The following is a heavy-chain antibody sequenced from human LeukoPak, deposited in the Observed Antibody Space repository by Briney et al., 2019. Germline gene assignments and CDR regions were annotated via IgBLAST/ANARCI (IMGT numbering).Heavy chain of an antibody. V-gene: IGHV4-39*07. CDR3: TAEKNGSPHY. Sequence: PSQTLSLTCTVSRGSVSSSHYYWSWVRQPPGKGLEWIASIYYTGSTYYNPSLKSRVTISLDMSKNEFFLTMTSVTAADTAVYFCTAEKNGSPHYWGQGTQVTVSS. J-gene: IGHJ4*02. CDR2: IYYTGST. D-gene: IGHD2-8*01. CDR1: RGSVSSSHYY.